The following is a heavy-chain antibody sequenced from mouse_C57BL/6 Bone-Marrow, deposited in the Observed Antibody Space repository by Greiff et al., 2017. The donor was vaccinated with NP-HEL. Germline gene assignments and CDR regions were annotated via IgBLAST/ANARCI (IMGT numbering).Heavy chain of an antibody. CDR1: GYTFTSYW. V-gene: IGHV1-59*01. Sequence: QVQLKQPGAELVRPGTSVKLSCKASGYTFTSYWMHWVKQRPGQGLEWIGVIDPSDSYTNYNQKFKGKATLTVDTSSSTAYMQLSSLTSEDSAVYYCARIVTYYSNYGYAMDYWGQGTSVTVSS. J-gene: IGHJ4*01. CDR3: ARIVTYYSNYGYAMDY. CDR2: IDPSDSYT. D-gene: IGHD2-5*01.